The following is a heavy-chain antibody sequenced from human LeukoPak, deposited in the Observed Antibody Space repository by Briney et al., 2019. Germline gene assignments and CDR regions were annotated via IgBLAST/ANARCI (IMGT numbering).Heavy chain of an antibody. CDR3: ARDPTVAAAHFYYYMDV. CDR2: ISYDGSNK. J-gene: IGHJ6*03. D-gene: IGHD2-15*01. V-gene: IGHV3-30-3*01. Sequence: GGSLRLSCAASGFTFSSYAMHWVRQAPGKGLEWVAVISYDGSNKYYADSVKGRFTISRDNSKNTLYLQMNSLRAEDTAVYYCARDPTVAAAHFYYYMDVWGKGTTVTVSS. CDR1: GFTFSSYA.